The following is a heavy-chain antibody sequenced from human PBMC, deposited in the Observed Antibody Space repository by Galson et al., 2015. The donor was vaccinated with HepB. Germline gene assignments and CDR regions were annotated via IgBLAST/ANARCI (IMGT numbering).Heavy chain of an antibody. Sequence: CAISGDSVSSNSAAWNWIRQSPSRGLEWLGRTYYRSKWYNDYAVSVKSRITINPDTSKNQFSLKLSSVTAADTAVYYCARHERATSNSWYAYWGQGTLVTVSS. CDR2: TYYRSKWYN. D-gene: IGHD6-13*01. J-gene: IGHJ4*02. CDR1: GDSVSSNSAA. V-gene: IGHV6-1*01. CDR3: ARHERATSNSWYAY.